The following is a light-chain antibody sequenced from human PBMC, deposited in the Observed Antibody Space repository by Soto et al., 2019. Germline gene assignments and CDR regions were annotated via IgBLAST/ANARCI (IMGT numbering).Light chain of an antibody. CDR3: QQYGSSPPIT. CDR1: QSVSID. J-gene: IGKJ5*01. V-gene: IGKV3-15*01. CDR2: GAS. Sequence: EIVMTQSPATLSVSPGERATLSCRASQSVSIDLAWYQQTPGQAPRLLIYGASTRANGIPVRFSGSASGTELTLTISSLQSEDFTVYYCQQYGSSPPITFGQGTRLEIK.